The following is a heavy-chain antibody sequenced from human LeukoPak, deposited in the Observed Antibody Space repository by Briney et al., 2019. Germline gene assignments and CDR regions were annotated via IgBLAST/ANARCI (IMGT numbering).Heavy chain of an antibody. CDR1: GYSISSGYY. Sequence: ETLSLTCAVSGYSISSGYYWGWIRPPPGKGLEWIGTIYHNGNTYYNPSLKRRVTISVDTSKNQFSLKLSSVTAADTAVYYCARVRYNYGDSDYWGQGTLVTVSS. CDR3: ARVRYNYGDSDY. CDR2: IYHNGNT. J-gene: IGHJ4*02. D-gene: IGHD5-18*01. V-gene: IGHV4-38-2*01.